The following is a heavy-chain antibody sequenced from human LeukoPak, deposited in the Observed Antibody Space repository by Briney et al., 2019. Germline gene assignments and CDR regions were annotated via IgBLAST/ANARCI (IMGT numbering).Heavy chain of an antibody. V-gene: IGHV3-30-3*01. J-gene: IGHJ4*02. Sequence: QPGGSLRLSCGASGFTFSSYAMHWVRQAPGKGLEWVAVISYDGSNKYYADSVKGRFTISRDNSKNTLYLQMNSLRAEDTAVYYCASPLYDFWSGYIYWGQGTLVTVSS. CDR2: ISYDGSNK. D-gene: IGHD3-3*01. CDR1: GFTFSSYA. CDR3: ASPLYDFWSGYIY.